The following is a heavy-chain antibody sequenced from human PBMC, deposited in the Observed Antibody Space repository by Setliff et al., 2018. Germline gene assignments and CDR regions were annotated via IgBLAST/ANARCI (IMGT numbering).Heavy chain of an antibody. Sequence: GGSLRLSCTASGFTFDDRAMHWVRQAPGKGLEWVAGISWNSGIVAYADSVKGRFTISRDNAKNSLYLQMNSLRAEDMALYYCAKGYCSSTSCYVDYWGQGTLVTVSS. J-gene: IGHJ4*02. D-gene: IGHD2-2*01. V-gene: IGHV3-9*03. CDR1: GFTFDDRA. CDR2: ISWNSGIV. CDR3: AKGYCSSTSCYVDY.